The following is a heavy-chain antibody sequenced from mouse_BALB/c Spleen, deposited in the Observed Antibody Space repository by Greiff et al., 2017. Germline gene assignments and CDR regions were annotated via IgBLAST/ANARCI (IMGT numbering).Heavy chain of an antibody. Sequence: VMLVESGPGLVAPSQSLSITCTVSGFSLTSYGVHWVRQPPGKGLEWLGVIWAGGSTNYNSALMSRLSISKDNSKSQVFLKMNSLQTDDTAMYYCAREEYGKGRDAMDDWGQGTSVTVSS. J-gene: IGHJ4*01. CDR2: IWAGGST. CDR3: AREEYGKGRDAMDD. D-gene: IGHD2-10*02. CDR1: GFSLTSYG. V-gene: IGHV2-9*02.